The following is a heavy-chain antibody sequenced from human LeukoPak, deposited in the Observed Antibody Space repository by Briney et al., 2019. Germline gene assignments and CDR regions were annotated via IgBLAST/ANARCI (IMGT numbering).Heavy chain of an antibody. D-gene: IGHD6-19*01. Sequence: ASVKLSCKASGYTFTSYGISWVRQAPGQGLEWMGWISAYNGNTNYAQKLQGRVTMTTDTSTSTAYMELRSLRSDDTAVYYCARPIAVAGTLYFDYWGQGTLVTVSS. J-gene: IGHJ4*02. V-gene: IGHV1-18*04. CDR3: ARPIAVAGTLYFDY. CDR1: GYTFTSYG. CDR2: ISAYNGNT.